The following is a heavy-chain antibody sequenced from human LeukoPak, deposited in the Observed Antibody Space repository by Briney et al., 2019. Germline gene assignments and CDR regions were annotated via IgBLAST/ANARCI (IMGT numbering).Heavy chain of an antibody. CDR1: GYSFTNYG. CDR2: ISAYNGHR. J-gene: IGHJ4*02. D-gene: IGHD3-3*01. Sequence: SVKVSCKASGYSFTNYGISWVRQAPGQGLEWMGWISAYNGHRNYAQKLQGRVTMTTDTSTSTAYMELRSLRSDDTAVYYCARSKSFWSGYYTGFDYWGRGTLVTVSS. CDR3: ARSKSFWSGYYTGFDY. V-gene: IGHV1-18*01.